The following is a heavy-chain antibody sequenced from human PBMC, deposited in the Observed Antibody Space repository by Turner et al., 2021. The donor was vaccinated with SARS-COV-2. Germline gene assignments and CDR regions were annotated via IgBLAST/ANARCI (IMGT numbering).Heavy chain of an antibody. Sequence: EVPLVESGGGLVQPGGSLKLSCAASGLPLSGSAMHWVRQASGKGLEWVGRIRSKANSYATAYAASVKGRFTISRDESKNTAYLQMNSLKTEDTAVYYCTIYCSGGSCYGIWGQGTLVTVSS. J-gene: IGHJ4*02. D-gene: IGHD2-15*01. CDR3: TIYCSGGSCYGI. CDR1: GLPLSGSA. V-gene: IGHV3-73*01. CDR2: IRSKANSYAT.